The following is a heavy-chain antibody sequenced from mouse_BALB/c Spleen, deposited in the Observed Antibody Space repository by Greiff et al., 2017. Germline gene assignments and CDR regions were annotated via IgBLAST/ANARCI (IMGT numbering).Heavy chain of an antibody. CDR1: GYAFSSSW. Sequence: QVQLQQSGPELVKPGASVKISCKASGYAFSSSWMNWVKQRPGQGLEWIGRIYPGDGDTNYNGKFKGKATLTADKSSSTAYMQLSSLTSVDSAVYFCASSYYGSSRYYAMDYWGQGTSVTVSS. CDR3: ASSYYGSSRYYAMDY. CDR2: IYPGDGDT. D-gene: IGHD1-1*01. J-gene: IGHJ4*01. V-gene: IGHV1-82*01.